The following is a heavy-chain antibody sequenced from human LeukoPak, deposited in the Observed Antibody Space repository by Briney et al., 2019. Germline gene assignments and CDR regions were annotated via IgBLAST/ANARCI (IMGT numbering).Heavy chain of an antibody. V-gene: IGHV4-59*12. D-gene: IGHD4-11*01. CDR3: ARVPTYYNWFDP. Sequence: SETLSLTCTVSGGSISSYYWSWIRQPPGKGLEWIGYIYYSGSTNYNPSLKSRVTISVDTSKNQFSLKLSSVTAADTAVYYCARVPTYYNWFDPWGQGTLVTVSS. CDR2: IYYSGST. J-gene: IGHJ5*02. CDR1: GGSISSYY.